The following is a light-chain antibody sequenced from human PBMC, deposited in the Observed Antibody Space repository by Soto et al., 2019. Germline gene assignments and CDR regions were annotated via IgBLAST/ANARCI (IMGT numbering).Light chain of an antibody. CDR1: QTVGTTY. Sequence: EVLLAQSPGTLSLSPGERATLSCTAIQTVGTTYLAWYQHKPGQAPRLLIYGASIRATGIPARFSGSGSGTEFTLTISTLQSEDFAIYYCQHYNNWPPWTFGQGTKVDIK. V-gene: IGKV3-15*01. CDR3: QHYNNWPPWT. CDR2: GAS. J-gene: IGKJ1*01.